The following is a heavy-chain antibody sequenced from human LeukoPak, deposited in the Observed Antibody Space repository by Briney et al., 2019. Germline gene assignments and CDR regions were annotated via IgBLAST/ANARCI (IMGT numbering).Heavy chain of an antibody. CDR2: IKYDESEK. CDR3: ARDGYGPGLYFDY. J-gene: IGHJ4*02. Sequence: PGGSLRLSCVASGFSFRSYWMNWVRQAPGEGLEWVASIKYDESEKYSVGGRFTISRDNAKNSLYLQIDSLRAGDTAMYYCARDGYGPGLYFDYWGQGTLVTASS. V-gene: IGHV3-7*03. CDR1: GFSFRSYW. D-gene: IGHD5-18*01.